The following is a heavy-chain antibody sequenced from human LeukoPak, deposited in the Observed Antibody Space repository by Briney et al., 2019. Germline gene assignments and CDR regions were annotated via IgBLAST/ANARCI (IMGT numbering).Heavy chain of an antibody. J-gene: IGHJ4*02. D-gene: IGHD2-2*01. CDR1: GFTFKNYA. CDR2: IKQDGSEK. V-gene: IGHV3-7*01. CDR3: ARAHIVVLPAGPFDY. Sequence: PGGSLRLSCAVSGFTFKNYAMNWVRQAPGKGLEWVANIKQDGSEKYYVDSVKGRFTISRDNAKNSLYLQMNSLRAEDTAVYYCARAHIVVLPAGPFDYWGQGTLVTVSS.